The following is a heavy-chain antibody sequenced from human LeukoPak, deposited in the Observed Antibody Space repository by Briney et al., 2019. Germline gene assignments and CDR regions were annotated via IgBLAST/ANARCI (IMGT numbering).Heavy chain of an antibody. CDR3: ARGISPQKWLLSRWFDP. V-gene: IGHV1-18*01. CDR2: ISAYNGDT. Sequence: ASVTVSFTASGYTFTSYGISWVRQAPGQGLEWMGWISAYNGDTNYYQKLQGRVTITTDTSTSKAYMELRTLKPDDTAVYSCARGISPQKWLLSRWFDPWGQGTLVTVSS. J-gene: IGHJ5*02. D-gene: IGHD3-3*01. CDR1: GYTFTSYG.